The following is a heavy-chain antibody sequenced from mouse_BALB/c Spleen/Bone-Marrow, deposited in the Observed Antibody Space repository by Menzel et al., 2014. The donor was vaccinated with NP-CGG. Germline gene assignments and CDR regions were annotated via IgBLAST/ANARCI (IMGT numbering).Heavy chain of an antibody. Sequence: EVKLEESGGGLAQPGGSRKLSCAASGFTFSSFGMHWVRQAPEKGLVWVACISSGSSTIYYADTVKGRFTISRDNPKNTLFLQMTSLRSEDTAMYYCATGTRDYWGQGTTLTVSS. V-gene: IGHV5-17*02. CDR1: GFTFSSFG. D-gene: IGHD4-1*01. CDR2: ISSGSSTI. J-gene: IGHJ2*01. CDR3: ATGTRDY.